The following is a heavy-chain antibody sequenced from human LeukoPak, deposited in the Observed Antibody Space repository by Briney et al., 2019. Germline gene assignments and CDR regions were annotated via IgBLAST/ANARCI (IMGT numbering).Heavy chain of an antibody. CDR1: GFTFSTYT. D-gene: IGHD6-19*01. CDR3: ARARFSSGWREDWFDP. CDR2: ISSNSSCI. V-gene: IGHV3-21*01. Sequence: GGSLRLSCAASGFTFSTYTMNWVRQAPGRGLEWVSSISSNSSCIYYADSVKGRFTISRDNAKNSLYLQMNSLRAEDTAVYYCARARFSSGWREDWFDPWGQGTLVTVSS. J-gene: IGHJ5*02.